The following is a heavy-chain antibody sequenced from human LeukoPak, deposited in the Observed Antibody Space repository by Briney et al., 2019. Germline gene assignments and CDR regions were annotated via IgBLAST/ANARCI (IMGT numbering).Heavy chain of an antibody. V-gene: IGHV4-39*01. CDR2: IYYFGST. CDR1: GGSITSIHYY. CDR3: ARMTCGGGTCWWFDP. D-gene: IGHD2-15*01. J-gene: IGHJ5*02. Sequence: SETLSLTCTVSGGSITSIHYYWGWIRQPPGKGLEWIGNIYYFGSTYYNPSLRSRATISVDTSKNQFSLKLSSVTAADTALYYCARMTCGGGTCWWFDPWGQGTLVTVSS.